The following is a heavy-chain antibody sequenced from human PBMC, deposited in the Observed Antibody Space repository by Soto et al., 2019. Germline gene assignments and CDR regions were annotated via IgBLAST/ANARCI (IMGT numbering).Heavy chain of an antibody. V-gene: IGHV3-7*04. Sequence: EVQLVESGGGLVQPGGSLRLTCEVSGFTFRGSWMSWVRQAPGKGLEWVANVNQEGSDRYYVDSVKGRFTISRDNAKNSLYLQMNSLGAGDTAVYYCGRGGGNFDQWGQGTLVTVAS. CDR1: GFTFRGSW. D-gene: IGHD3-16*01. J-gene: IGHJ4*02. CDR3: GRGGGNFDQ. CDR2: VNQEGSDR.